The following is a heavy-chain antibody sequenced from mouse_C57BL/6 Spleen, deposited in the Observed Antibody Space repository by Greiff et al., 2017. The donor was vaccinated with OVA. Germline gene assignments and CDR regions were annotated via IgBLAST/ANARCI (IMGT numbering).Heavy chain of an antibody. Sequence: VQLQQSGPELVKPGASVKMSCKASGYTFTDYNMHWVKQSHGKSLEWIGYINPNNGGTSYNQKFKGKATLTVNKSSSTAYMELRSLTSEDSAVYYCAREDLDYYGSSPYFDYWGQGTTLTVSS. J-gene: IGHJ2*01. CDR2: INPNNGGT. CDR3: AREDLDYYGSSPYFDY. V-gene: IGHV1-22*01. D-gene: IGHD1-1*01. CDR1: GYTFTDYN.